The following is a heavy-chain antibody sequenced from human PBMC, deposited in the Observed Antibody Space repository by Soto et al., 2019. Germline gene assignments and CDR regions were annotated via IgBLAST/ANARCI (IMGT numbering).Heavy chain of an antibody. CDR1: GYTFTSYY. J-gene: IGHJ6*02. Sequence: QVQLVQSGAEVKKPGASVKVSCKASGYTFTSYYMHWVRQAPGQGLEWMGIINPSGGSTSYAQKFXXGXXMTRDTSTSTVYMKLSSLRSEDTAVYYCAWGGHYYYYGMDVWGQGTTVTVSS. CDR3: AWGGHYYYYGMDV. D-gene: IGHD3-16*01. V-gene: IGHV1-46*01. CDR2: INPSGGST.